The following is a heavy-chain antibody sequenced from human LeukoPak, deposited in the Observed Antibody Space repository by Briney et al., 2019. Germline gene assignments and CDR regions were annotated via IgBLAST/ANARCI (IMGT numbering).Heavy chain of an antibody. J-gene: IGHJ3*02. CDR3: ATLRYFDWPEAFDI. CDR2: IYYSGST. CDR1: GGSISSGGYY. V-gene: IGHV4-39*07. D-gene: IGHD3-9*01. Sequence: SETLSLTCTVSGGSISSGGYYWGWIRQPPGKGLEWIGSIYYSGSTYYNPSLKSRVTISVDTSKNQFSLKLSSVTAADTAVYYCATLRYFDWPEAFDIWGQGTMVTVSS.